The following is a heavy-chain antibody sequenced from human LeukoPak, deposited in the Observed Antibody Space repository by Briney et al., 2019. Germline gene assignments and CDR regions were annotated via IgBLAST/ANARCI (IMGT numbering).Heavy chain of an antibody. CDR3: ARDLRGIDY. CDR2: IWYDGSNK. Sequence: GGSLRLSCAASGFTFSSYGMHWVRQAPGKGLEWVAVIWYDGSNKYYADSVKGRFTISRDNSKNTLYLQTNSLRAEDTAVYYCARDLRGIDYWGQGTLVTVSS. CDR1: GFTFSSYG. V-gene: IGHV3-33*01. D-gene: IGHD3-16*01. J-gene: IGHJ4*02.